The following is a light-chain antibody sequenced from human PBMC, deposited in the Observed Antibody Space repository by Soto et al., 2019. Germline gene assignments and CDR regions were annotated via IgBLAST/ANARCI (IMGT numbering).Light chain of an antibody. V-gene: IGLV2-23*01. J-gene: IGLJ2*01. Sequence: QSALTQPASVSGSPGQSITISCTGTSSDVGSYNFVSWYQHHPGKAPTMMIYEVSKRPSEISNRFSGSKSGNTASLTISGLQDEDEADYYCCSYAGSNTLLFGGGTQLTVL. CDR1: SSDVGSYNF. CDR3: CSYAGSNTLL. CDR2: EVS.